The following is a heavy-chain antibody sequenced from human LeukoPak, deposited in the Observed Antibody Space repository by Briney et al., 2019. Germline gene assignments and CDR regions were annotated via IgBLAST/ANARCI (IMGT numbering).Heavy chain of an antibody. V-gene: IGHV1-2*02. D-gene: IGHD2-2*01. CDR3: ARVWHPTDSVLVPAAHSDLGTFDH. CDR1: GYAFTVYY. J-gene: IGHJ4*02. Sequence: ASVNLTCTATGYAFTVYYTHWVGHATGQGIEWKGWINPKSGVTTYAQNFPGRVTTTSDTTISTAYTDLSRLNFDDTTVYYSARVWHPTDSVLVPAAHSDLGTFDHWGQGTLVTVSS. CDR2: INPKSGVT.